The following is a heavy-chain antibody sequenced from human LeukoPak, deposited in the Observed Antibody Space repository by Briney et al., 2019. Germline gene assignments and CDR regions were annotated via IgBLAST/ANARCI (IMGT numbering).Heavy chain of an antibody. J-gene: IGHJ4*02. CDR1: GYTFTSYF. CDR2: INPTGGST. D-gene: IGHD3-9*01. V-gene: IGHV1-46*01. Sequence: GASVKVSCEASGYTFTSYFIHWVRQAPGEGLEWMGIINPTGGSTRYAQKFQGRVTMTRDTSTSTAHMELRSLRSDDTAVYYCARAFFDTYYDIVTGYYYFDYWGQGTLVTVSS. CDR3: ARAFFDTYYDIVTGYYYFDY.